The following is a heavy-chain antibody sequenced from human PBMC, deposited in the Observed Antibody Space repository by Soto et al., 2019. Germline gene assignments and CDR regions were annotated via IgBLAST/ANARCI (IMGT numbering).Heavy chain of an antibody. CDR3: ASVGSSGWHREYYFDY. V-gene: IGHV4-4*02. D-gene: IGHD6-19*01. Sequence: QVQLQESGPGLVKPSGTLSLTCAVSGGSISSSNWWSWVRQPPGKGLEWIGEIYHSGSTNYNPSLKSRVTILVDKSKNQFSLKLSSVTAADTAVYYCASVGSSGWHREYYFDYWGQGTLVTVSS. CDR2: IYHSGST. CDR1: GGSISSSNW. J-gene: IGHJ4*02.